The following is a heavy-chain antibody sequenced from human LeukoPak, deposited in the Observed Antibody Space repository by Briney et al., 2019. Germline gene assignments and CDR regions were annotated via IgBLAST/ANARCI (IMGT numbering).Heavy chain of an antibody. CDR2: ISFNSDRI. CDR1: GFTLRDYA. CDR3: AKAKGFAAMYYFDY. D-gene: IGHD3-10*01. Sequence: GGSLRLSRVASGFTLRDYAMHWVRQVPGKGLEWISGISFNSDRIDYADSVKGRFTISRDNANNSLYLQMNSLTTEDTAWYFCAKAKGFAAMYYFDYWGQGALVTVSS. J-gene: IGHJ4*02. V-gene: IGHV3-9*01.